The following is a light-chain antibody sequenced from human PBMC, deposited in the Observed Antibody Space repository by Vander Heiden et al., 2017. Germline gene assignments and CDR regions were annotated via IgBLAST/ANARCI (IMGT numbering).Light chain of an antibody. CDR2: GAS. J-gene: IGKJ1*01. V-gene: IGKV3-20*01. CDR1: QSVSSNY. CDR3: QQYGSSPWT. Sequence: EIVLTQSPGSLSLSPGERATLSCRASQSVSSNYLAWYQQRPGQAPSLLIYGASTRATGIPDRFSGSGSGTDFTLSISRVEPEDSAVYSCQQYGSSPWTFGQGTKVEIK.